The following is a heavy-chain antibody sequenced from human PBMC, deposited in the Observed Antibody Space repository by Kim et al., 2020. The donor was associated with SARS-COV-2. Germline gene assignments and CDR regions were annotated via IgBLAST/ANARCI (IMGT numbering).Heavy chain of an antibody. CDR1: GFTFSSYA. CDR3: ARDYLVRFLEWLSLDY. Sequence: GGSLRLSCAASGFTFSSYAMHWVRQAPGKGLEWVAVISYDGSNKYYADSVKGRFTISRDNSKNTLYLQMNSLRAEDTAVYYCARDYLVRFLEWLSLDYWGQGTLVTVSS. D-gene: IGHD3-3*01. J-gene: IGHJ4*02. V-gene: IGHV3-30-3*01. CDR2: ISYDGSNK.